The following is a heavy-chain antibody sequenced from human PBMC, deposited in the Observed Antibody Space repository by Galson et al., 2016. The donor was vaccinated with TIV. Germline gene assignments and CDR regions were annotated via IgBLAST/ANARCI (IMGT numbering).Heavy chain of an antibody. J-gene: IGHJ4*02. D-gene: IGHD6-19*01. CDR2: ITPDGGEK. CDR1: GFTFSSYF. CDR3: ARGTTLTEVADIFED. V-gene: IGHV3-7*01. Sequence: SLRLSCAASGFTFSSYFMNWVRQAPGKGLEWVANITPDGGEKHYVDSVKGRSTISRDNAKNSLYLQMSSLRAEDTAVYYCARGTTLTEVADIFEDWGQGAQVTASS.